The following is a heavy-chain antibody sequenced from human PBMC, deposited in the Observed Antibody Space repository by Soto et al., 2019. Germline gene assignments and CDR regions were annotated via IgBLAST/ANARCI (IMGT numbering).Heavy chain of an antibody. Sequence: ASVKVSCKASGYTFTGYYMHWVRQAPGQGLEWMGWINPNSGGTNYAQKFQGWVTMTRDTSISTAYMELSRLRSDDTAVYYCARGGDIVVVPAALNWFDPWGQGTLVTFSS. CDR3: ARGGDIVVVPAALNWFDP. D-gene: IGHD2-2*01. CDR1: GYTFTGYY. J-gene: IGHJ5*02. V-gene: IGHV1-2*04. CDR2: INPNSGGT.